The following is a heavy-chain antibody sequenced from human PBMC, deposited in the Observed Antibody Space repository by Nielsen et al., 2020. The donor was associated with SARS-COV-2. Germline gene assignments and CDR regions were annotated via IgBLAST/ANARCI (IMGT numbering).Heavy chain of an antibody. D-gene: IGHD2/OR15-2a*01. CDR3: TRGLSDF. J-gene: IGHJ4*02. CDR1: GFTFSGSA. V-gene: IGHV3-73*01. Sequence: GGSLRLSCAASGFTFSGSAMHWVRQASGKGLEWLGRIRSEANDYATAYAASVKGRFTISRDDSKNTAYLQMNSLKTEDTAVYYCTRGLSDFWGQGTLVTVSS. CDR2: IRSEANDYAT.